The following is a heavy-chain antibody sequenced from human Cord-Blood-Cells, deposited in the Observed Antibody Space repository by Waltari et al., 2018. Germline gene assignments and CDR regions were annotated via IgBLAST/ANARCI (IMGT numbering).Heavy chain of an antibody. V-gene: IGHV4-39*01. CDR1: GGPTGSSRCY. Sequence: QLQLQESRPGLVKHSETVSLTRTVAGGPTGSSRCYWGGIRQPPGKGLEWIGSIYYSGSTYYNPSLKSRVTISVDTSKNQFSLKLSSVTAADTAVYYCARRSIAAAGTDYWGQGTLVTVSS. D-gene: IGHD6-13*01. CDR3: ARRSIAAAGTDY. CDR2: IYYSGST. J-gene: IGHJ4*02.